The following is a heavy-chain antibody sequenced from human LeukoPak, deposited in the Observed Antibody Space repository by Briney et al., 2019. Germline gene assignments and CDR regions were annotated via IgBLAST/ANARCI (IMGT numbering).Heavy chain of an antibody. J-gene: IGHJ2*01. CDR3: AKALNYWYFDL. Sequence: GGSLRLSCGASRFTLSSHDMSWVPQAPGRGLEWVSASGGDGGSTYADSVKGRFTISRGNSHNTLYLEKNGLKAQGTARVYCAKALNYWYFDLWGRGNLVTVSS. CDR2: SGGDGGST. CDR1: RFTLSSHD. V-gene: IGHV3-23*01.